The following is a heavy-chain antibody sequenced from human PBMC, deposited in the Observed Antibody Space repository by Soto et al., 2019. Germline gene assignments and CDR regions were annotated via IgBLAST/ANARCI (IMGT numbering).Heavy chain of an antibody. D-gene: IGHD3-3*01. V-gene: IGHV3-33*01. CDR1: GFTFSSYG. J-gene: IGHJ4*02. Sequence: QVQLVESGGGVVQPGRSLRLSCAASGFTFSSYGMHWVHQAPGKGLEWVAVIWYDGSNKYYADSVKGRFTISRDNSKNTLYLQMNSLRAEDTAVYYCARGDFWSGYLRALGYWGQGTLVTVSS. CDR3: ARGDFWSGYLRALGY. CDR2: IWYDGSNK.